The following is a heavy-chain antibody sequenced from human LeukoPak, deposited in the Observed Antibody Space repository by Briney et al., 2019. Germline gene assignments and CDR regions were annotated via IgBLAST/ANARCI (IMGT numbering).Heavy chain of an antibody. Sequence: SVKVSCKASGGTFSSYAISWVRQAPGQELEWMGGIIPIFGTANYAQKFQGRVTITTDESTSTAYMELSSLRSEDTAVYYCARGGYSYGYYFDYWGQGTLVTVSS. V-gene: IGHV1-69*05. CDR1: GGTFSSYA. J-gene: IGHJ4*02. D-gene: IGHD5-18*01. CDR3: ARGGYSYGYYFDY. CDR2: IIPIFGTA.